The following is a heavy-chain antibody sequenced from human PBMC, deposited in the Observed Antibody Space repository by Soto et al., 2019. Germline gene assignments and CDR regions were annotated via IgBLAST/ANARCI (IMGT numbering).Heavy chain of an antibody. CDR1: GYTFTSYG. D-gene: IGHD6-13*01. Sequence: QVQLVQSGAEVKKPGASVKVSCKASGYTFTSYGISWVRQAPGQGLEWMGWISAYNGNTNYAQKLQGRVTMTTDTSTTTAYMELRSLRSDGTAVYYCARAYNRRPISGIAAAGPWYFDYWGQGTLVTVSS. CDR2: ISAYNGNT. V-gene: IGHV1-18*01. CDR3: ARAYNRRPISGIAAAGPWYFDY. J-gene: IGHJ4*02.